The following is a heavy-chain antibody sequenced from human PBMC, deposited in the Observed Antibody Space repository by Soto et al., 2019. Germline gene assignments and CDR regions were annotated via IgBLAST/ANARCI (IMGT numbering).Heavy chain of an antibody. CDR3: ARRYGYSFDY. CDR1: GGSISSYY. Sequence: SEILSLTCTVSGGSISSYYWRWIRQPPGKGLEWIGYIYYSGSTNYNPSLKSRVTISVDTSKNQLSLKLSSVTAADTAVYYCARRYGYSFDYWGQGTLVTVSS. D-gene: IGHD5-18*01. V-gene: IGHV4-59*08. CDR2: IYYSGST. J-gene: IGHJ4*02.